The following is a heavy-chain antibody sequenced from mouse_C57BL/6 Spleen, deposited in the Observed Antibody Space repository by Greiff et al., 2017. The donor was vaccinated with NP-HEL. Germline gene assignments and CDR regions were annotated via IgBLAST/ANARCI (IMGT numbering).Heavy chain of an antibody. CDR1: GFTFSDYG. CDR2: ISNLAYSI. Sequence: EVQLQQSGGGLVQPGGSLKLSCAASGFTFSDYGMAWVRQAPRKGPEWVAFISNLAYSIYYADTVTGRFTISRENAKNTLYLEMSSLRSEDTAMYYCARDSSGYGGFAYWGQGTLVTVSA. D-gene: IGHD3-2*02. J-gene: IGHJ3*01. CDR3: ARDSSGYGGFAY. V-gene: IGHV5-15*01.